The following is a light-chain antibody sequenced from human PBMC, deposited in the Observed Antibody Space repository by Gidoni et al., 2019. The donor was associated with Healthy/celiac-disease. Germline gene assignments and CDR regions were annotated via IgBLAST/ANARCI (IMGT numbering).Light chain of an antibody. CDR2: AAS. CDR3: QQLNSYPLT. J-gene: IGKJ4*01. Sequence: DIHMTQSPSFLSASEGDSVTITCRASQGISSYLAWYQQKPGKAPKLLIYAASTLQSGVPSRFSGSGSGTECTRTSSSLQPEDCATYYCQQLNSYPLTFGGGTKVEIK. CDR1: QGISSY. V-gene: IGKV1-9*01.